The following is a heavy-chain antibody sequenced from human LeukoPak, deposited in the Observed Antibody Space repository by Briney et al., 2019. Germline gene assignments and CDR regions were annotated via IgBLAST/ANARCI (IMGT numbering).Heavy chain of an antibody. CDR3: ATRRDGYSYFDY. CDR2: IYYSGIT. D-gene: IGHD5-24*01. J-gene: IGHJ4*02. CDR1: GDSISTSSYC. Sequence: SETLSLTCTVSGDSISTSSYCWGWIRQPPGKGLEWIGNIYYSGITNYTPSLKSRLTISVDTSKNQFSLNLSSVTAADTAVYYCATRRDGYSYFDYWGQETLVTVSS. V-gene: IGHV4-39*01.